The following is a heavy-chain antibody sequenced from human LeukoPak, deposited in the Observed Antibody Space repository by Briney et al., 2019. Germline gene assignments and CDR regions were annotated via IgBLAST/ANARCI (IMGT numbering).Heavy chain of an antibody. Sequence: GGSLRLSCAASGFTFSSYWMSWVRQAPGKGLEWVANIKQDGSEIYYVDSVKGRFTISRDNAKNSLYLQMNSLRAEDTAVYYGARHPFGVVWSPQNWFDPWGQGTLVTVSS. J-gene: IGHJ5*02. V-gene: IGHV3-7*01. CDR3: ARHPFGVVWSPQNWFDP. D-gene: IGHD3-3*01. CDR1: GFTFSSYW. CDR2: IKQDGSEI.